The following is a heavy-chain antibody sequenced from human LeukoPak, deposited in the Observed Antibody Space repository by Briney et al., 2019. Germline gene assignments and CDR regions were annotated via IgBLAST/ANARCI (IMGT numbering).Heavy chain of an antibody. Sequence: PGGSLRLSCAAPGFTFRTYAMRWVRQAPGKGLEWVSCISGSGGTTYYADSVKGLFTISRDNAKNTLYLQMNSLTAEDTAVYYCAKGATGGFGMDVWGQGTTVTVSS. CDR3: AKGATGGFGMDV. V-gene: IGHV3-23*01. J-gene: IGHJ6*02. CDR2: ISGSGGTT. D-gene: IGHD3-16*01. CDR1: GFTFRTYA.